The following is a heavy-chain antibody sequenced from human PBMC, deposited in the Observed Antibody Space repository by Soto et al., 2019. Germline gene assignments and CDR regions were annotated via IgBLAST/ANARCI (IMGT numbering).Heavy chain of an antibody. V-gene: IGHV4-59*08. CDR3: ARLGVRVVAATRVGNYMDV. CDR2: IYYSGST. CDR1: GGSISSYY. D-gene: IGHD2-15*01. Sequence: SETLSLTCTVSGGSISSYYWSWIRQPPGKGLEWIGYIYYSGSTNYNPSLKSRVTISVDTSKNQFSLKLSSVTAADTAVYYCARLGVRVVAATRVGNYMDVWGKGTTVTVSS. J-gene: IGHJ6*03.